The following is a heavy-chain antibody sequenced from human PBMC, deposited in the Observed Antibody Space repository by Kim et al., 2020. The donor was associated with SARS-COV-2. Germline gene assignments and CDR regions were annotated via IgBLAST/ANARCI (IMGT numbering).Heavy chain of an antibody. V-gene: IGHV3-48*03. CDR1: GFTFRSYE. Sequence: GGSLRLSCAASGFTFRSYEMNWVRQAPGKGLEWVSYISSSGNTIYYADSVKGRFTISRDNAKNSLYLQMNSLRAEDTAVYYCARGAERTPVLPAAILYYFDYSGQGALVTVSS. D-gene: IGHD2-2*02. J-gene: IGHJ4*02. CDR3: ARGAERTPVLPAAILYYFDY. CDR2: ISSSGNTI.